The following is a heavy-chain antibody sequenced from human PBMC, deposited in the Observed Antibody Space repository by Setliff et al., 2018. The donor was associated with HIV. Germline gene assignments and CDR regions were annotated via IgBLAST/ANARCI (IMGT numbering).Heavy chain of an antibody. Sequence: SETLSLTCAVYGGSLRGYYWSWIRQPPGKGLEWIGSFYYSWNTYYNPSLKSRVTISVDTSKNQFSLKLRSVTAADTAVYYCARHSITLVVGVPERDDAFDIWGQGTMVTVS. CDR2: FYYSWNT. V-gene: IGHV4-39*01. D-gene: IGHD3-22*01. CDR1: GGSLRGYY. J-gene: IGHJ3*02. CDR3: ARHSITLVVGVPERDDAFDI.